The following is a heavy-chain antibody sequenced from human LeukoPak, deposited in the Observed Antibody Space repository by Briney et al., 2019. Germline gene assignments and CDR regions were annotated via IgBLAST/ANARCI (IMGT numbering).Heavy chain of an antibody. CDR1: EFSFSIYN. D-gene: IGHD3-22*01. V-gene: IGHV3-48*01. CDR2: ISSGSSIT. J-gene: IGHJ4*02. CDR3: ARIDSSGYLYSVY. Sequence: GGSLRLSCAASEFSFSIYNMNWVRQVPGKGLEWVAYISSGSSITHYADSVKGRFTISRDNAKNSVYLQMNSLRAEDTAVYYCARIDSSGYLYSVYWGQGTLVTVSS.